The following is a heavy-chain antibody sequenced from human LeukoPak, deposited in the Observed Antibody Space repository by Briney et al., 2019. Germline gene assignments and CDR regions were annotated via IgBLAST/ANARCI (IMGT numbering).Heavy chain of an antibody. CDR3: ARGLDWFDS. CDR2: ISGSGGRT. V-gene: IGHV3-23*01. CDR1: GFTFSSYA. J-gene: IGHJ5*01. Sequence: GGSLRLSCAASGFTFSSYAMSWVRQAPGKGLEWVSVISGSGGRTYYADSVKGRFTISRDNSKNTLYVQMNSLRAEDMAVYFCARGLDWFDSWGQGTLVTVSS.